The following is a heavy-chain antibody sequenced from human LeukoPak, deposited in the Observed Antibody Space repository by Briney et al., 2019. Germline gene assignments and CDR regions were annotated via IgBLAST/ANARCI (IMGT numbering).Heavy chain of an antibody. CDR3: ARQFGVALYGMDV. V-gene: IGHV5-51*01. CDR1: GYSFTGYW. J-gene: IGHJ6*01. D-gene: IGHD3-3*01. Sequence: GESLKISCKGSGYSFTGYWIGWVRQMPGKGLEWMGIIYPGDSDTRYSPSFQGQVTISADKSISTAYLQWSSLKASDTAMYYCARQFGVALYGMDVWGQGTTVTVSS. CDR2: IYPGDSDT.